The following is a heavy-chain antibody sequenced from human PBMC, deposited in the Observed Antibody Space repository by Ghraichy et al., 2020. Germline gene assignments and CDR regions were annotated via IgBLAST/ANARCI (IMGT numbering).Heavy chain of an antibody. CDR3: AKLDITMIVVVILGGMDV. CDR1: GFTFSSYA. V-gene: IGHV3-23*01. J-gene: IGHJ6*02. Sequence: GGSLRLSCAASGFTFSSYAMSWVRQAPGKGLEWVSAISGSGGSTYYADSVKGRFTISRDNSKNTLYLQMNSLRAEDTAVYYCAKLDITMIVVVILGGMDVWGQGTTVTVSS. CDR2: ISGSGGST. D-gene: IGHD3-22*01.